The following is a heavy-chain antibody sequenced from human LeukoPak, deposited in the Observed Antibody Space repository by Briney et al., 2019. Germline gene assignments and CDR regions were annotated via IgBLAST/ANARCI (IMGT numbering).Heavy chain of an antibody. J-gene: IGHJ4*02. Sequence: SETLSLTCTVSGGSISSYYWSWIRQPPGKGLEWIGYIYYSGSTNYNPSLKSRVTISVDTSKNQFSLKLSSVTAADTAVYYCARAVVYGGLPFDYWGQGTLVTVSS. CDR1: GGSISSYY. D-gene: IGHD4-17*01. V-gene: IGHV4-59*01. CDR2: IYYSGST. CDR3: ARAVVYGGLPFDY.